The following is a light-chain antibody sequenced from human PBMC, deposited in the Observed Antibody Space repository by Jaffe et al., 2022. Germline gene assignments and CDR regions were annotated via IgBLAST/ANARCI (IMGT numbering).Light chain of an antibody. CDR2: EVS. CDR1: SSDVGGYNY. J-gene: IGLJ2*01. CDR3: NSYAGFNNFGVV. V-gene: IGLV2-8*01. Sequence: QSALTQPPSASGSPGQSVTISCTGTSSDVGGYNYVSWYQQHPGKVPKLIIYEVSKRPSGVPDRFSGSKSGNTASLTVSGLQPEDEADYYCNSYAGFNNFGVVFGGGTKLTVL.